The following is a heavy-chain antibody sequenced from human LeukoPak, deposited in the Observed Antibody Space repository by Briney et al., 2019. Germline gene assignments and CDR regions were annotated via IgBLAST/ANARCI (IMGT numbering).Heavy chain of an antibody. D-gene: IGHD6-13*01. Sequence: GGSLRLSCAASGFTFSSYSMNWVRQAPGKGLEWVSFISSSSSYIYYADSVKGRFTISRDNAKNSLYLQMNSLRAEDTAVYYCARDGSSWPTEGWFDPRGQGTLVTVSS. CDR2: ISSSSSYI. J-gene: IGHJ5*02. CDR1: GFTFSSYS. CDR3: ARDGSSWPTEGWFDP. V-gene: IGHV3-21*01.